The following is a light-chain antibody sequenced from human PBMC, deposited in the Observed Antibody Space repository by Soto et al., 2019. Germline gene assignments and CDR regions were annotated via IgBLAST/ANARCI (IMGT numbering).Light chain of an antibody. J-gene: IGKJ5*01. CDR1: QTVLSSSNNRNY. CDR2: WSS. V-gene: IGKV4-1*01. Sequence: DIVMTQSPDSLAVSLGERATIKCKSSQTVLSSSNNRNYLVWYQQKSGQPPKLLIYWSSTRASGVPDRFTGSGSVSDFTLIISNIQAEDVGIYYCHQHYDLPTFGQGTRLEL. CDR3: HQHYDLPT.